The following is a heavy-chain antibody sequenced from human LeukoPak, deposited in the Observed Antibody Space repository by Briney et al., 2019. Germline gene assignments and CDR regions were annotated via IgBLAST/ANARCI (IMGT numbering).Heavy chain of an antibody. J-gene: IGHJ4*02. CDR1: GFTFSSYG. CDR2: IWYDGSNK. D-gene: IGHD6-13*01. Sequence: SGGSLRLSCAASGFTFSSYGMHWVRQAPGKGLEWVAVIWYDGSNKYYADSVKGRFTISRDNSKNTLYLQMNSLRAEDTAVYYCAKGSRYESSSLDYWGQGTLVTVSS. V-gene: IGHV3-33*06. CDR3: AKGSRYESSSLDY.